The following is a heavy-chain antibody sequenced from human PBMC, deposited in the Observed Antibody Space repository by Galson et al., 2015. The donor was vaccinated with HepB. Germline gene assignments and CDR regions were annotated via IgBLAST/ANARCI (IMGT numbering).Heavy chain of an antibody. D-gene: IGHD3-22*01. Sequence: SVKVSCKASGYTFTGYYMHWVRQAPGQGLEWMGWINPNSGGTNYAQKFQGRVTMTRDTSISTAYMELSRLRSDDTAVYYCARDHGDSSGYYYAFDIWGQGTMVTVSS. V-gene: IGHV1-2*02. CDR2: INPNSGGT. CDR3: ARDHGDSSGYYYAFDI. J-gene: IGHJ3*02. CDR1: GYTFTGYY.